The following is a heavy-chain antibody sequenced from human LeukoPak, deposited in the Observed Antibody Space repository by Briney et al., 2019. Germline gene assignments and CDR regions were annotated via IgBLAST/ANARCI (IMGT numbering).Heavy chain of an antibody. CDR2: IYYSGST. CDR1: GGSISSYY. V-gene: IGHV4-59*01. J-gene: IGHJ4*02. D-gene: IGHD6-6*01. CDR3: AGRSTSYYFDY. Sequence: SETLSLTCTVSGGSISSYYWSWIRQPPGKGLEWIGYIYYSGSTNYNPSLKSRVTISVDTSKNQFSLKLSSVTAADTAVYYCAGRSTSYYFDYWGQGTLVTVSS.